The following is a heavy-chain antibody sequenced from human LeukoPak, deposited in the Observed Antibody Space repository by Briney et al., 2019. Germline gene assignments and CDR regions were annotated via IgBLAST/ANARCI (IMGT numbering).Heavy chain of an antibody. J-gene: IGHJ4*02. Sequence: NPSQTLSLTCTVSGGSISSGGYYWSWIRQHPGKGLEWIGYIYYSGSTHYNPSLKSRVTISVDTSKNQFSLKLSSVTAADTAVYYCARADGGWYYFDYWGQGTLVTVPS. D-gene: IGHD6-19*01. V-gene: IGHV4-31*03. CDR1: GGSISSGGYY. CDR3: ARADGGWYYFDY. CDR2: IYYSGST.